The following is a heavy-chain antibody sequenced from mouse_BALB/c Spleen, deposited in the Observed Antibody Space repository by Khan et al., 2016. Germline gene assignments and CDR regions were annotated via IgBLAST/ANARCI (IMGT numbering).Heavy chain of an antibody. Sequence: EVQLQESGPGLVKPSQSLSLTCTVTGYSITSDYAWNWIRQFPGNKLEWMGYISYSGGTSYNPSLKSRVSITRDTSKNQFFLQLNSVTTEDTATYYCGVRGWYGYYFDQWGQGTTLTVSS. D-gene: IGHD2-10*02. CDR3: GVRGWYGYYFDQ. CDR1: GYSITSDYA. CDR2: ISYSGGT. J-gene: IGHJ2*01. V-gene: IGHV3-2*02.